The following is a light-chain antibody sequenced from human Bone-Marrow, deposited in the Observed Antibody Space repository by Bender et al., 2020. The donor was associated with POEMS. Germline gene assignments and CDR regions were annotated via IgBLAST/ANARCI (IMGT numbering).Light chain of an antibody. J-gene: IGLJ1*01. Sequence: QSALTQPPSASGSPGQAVTVSCTGTSSDVGAYNFVSWYQQHPGKAPKLMIFDVSNRPSGVSDRFSGSKSGNTASLTISRLQAEDEADYYCASYTSSNTAVFGTGTKVTVL. CDR2: DVS. CDR1: SSDVGAYNF. CDR3: ASYTSSNTAV. V-gene: IGLV2-14*03.